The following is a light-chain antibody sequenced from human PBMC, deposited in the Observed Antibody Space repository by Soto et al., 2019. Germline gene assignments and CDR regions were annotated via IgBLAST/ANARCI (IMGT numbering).Light chain of an antibody. J-gene: IGKJ4*01. CDR2: GAS. V-gene: IGKV1-12*02. CDR1: QGISSW. Sequence: DIQMTQSPSSVSASVGDRVTITCRASQGISSWLAWYQQKPGKAPQLLIYGASSLQSGVPSRFTGRGSGTNFTLTSSRLQPEDLATYYCQQENSFPFTFGRGTKVEIK. CDR3: QQENSFPFT.